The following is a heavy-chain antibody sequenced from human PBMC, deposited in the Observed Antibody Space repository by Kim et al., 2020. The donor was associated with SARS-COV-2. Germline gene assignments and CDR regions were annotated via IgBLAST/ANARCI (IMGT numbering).Heavy chain of an antibody. Sequence: SETLSLTCTVSGGSISSSSYYWGWIRQPPGKGLEWIGSIYYSGSTYYNPSLKSRVTISVDTSKNQFSLKLSSVTAADTAVYYCARSQPVSVGATAFDYWGQGTLVTVSS. CDR3: ARSQPVSVGATAFDY. CDR1: GGSISSSSYY. D-gene: IGHD1-26*01. J-gene: IGHJ4*02. V-gene: IGHV4-39*07. CDR2: IYYSGST.